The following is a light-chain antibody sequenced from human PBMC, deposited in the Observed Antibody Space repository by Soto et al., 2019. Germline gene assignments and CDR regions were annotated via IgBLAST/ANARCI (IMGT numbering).Light chain of an antibody. V-gene: IGLV4-60*02. CDR3: ETWDRNTRV. Sequence: QPVLTQSSSASASLGSSVKLTCTLSSGHSSYIIAWHHQQPGKAPRYLMKLEGSGSYNKGSGVPDRFSGSSSGADRYLTIGHLRFEDEANYYCETWDRNTRVFGGGTKLTVL. CDR2: LEGSGSY. CDR1: SGHSSYI. J-gene: IGLJ3*02.